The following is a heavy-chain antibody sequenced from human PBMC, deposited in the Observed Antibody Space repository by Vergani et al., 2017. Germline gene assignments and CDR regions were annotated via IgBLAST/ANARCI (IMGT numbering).Heavy chain of an antibody. CDR3: AKDKGANDRGSFDY. J-gene: IGHJ4*02. D-gene: IGHD3-10*02. CDR2: ISWNSDSI. CDR1: GFTFDDYA. Sequence: EVHLVESGGGLVLPGRSLRLSCAASGFTFDDYAMHWVRQAPGKGLEWVSGISWNSDSIGYADSVKDRFTISRDTAKNSLHLQMNSLRTEDTALYYCAKDKGANDRGSFDYWGQGTLVTVSS. V-gene: IGHV3-9*01.